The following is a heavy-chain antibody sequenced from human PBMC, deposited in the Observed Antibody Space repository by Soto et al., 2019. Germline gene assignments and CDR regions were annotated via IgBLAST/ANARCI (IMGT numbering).Heavy chain of an antibody. D-gene: IGHD6-19*01. CDR2: ISYDGSNK. CDR3: AKLGQQWDFDY. Sequence: GGSLRLSCAASGFTFSSYGMHWVRQAPGKGLEWVAVISYDGSNKYYADSVKGRFTISRDNSKNTLYLQMNGLRAEDTAVYYCAKLGQQWDFDYWGQGTLVTVSS. J-gene: IGHJ4*02. V-gene: IGHV3-30*18. CDR1: GFTFSSYG.